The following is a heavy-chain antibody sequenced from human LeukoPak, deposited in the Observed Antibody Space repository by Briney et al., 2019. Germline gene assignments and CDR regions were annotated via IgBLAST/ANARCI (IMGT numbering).Heavy chain of an antibody. V-gene: IGHV4-39*01. Sequence: SETLSLTCTVSGGSVSSSSYYWGWIRQPPEKGLEWIGSIYYSGSTYYNPSLKSRVTISVDTSKNQFSLKLSSVTAADTAVYYCARPSSSGWYGYWGQGTLVTVSS. CDR3: ARPSSSGWYGY. CDR1: GGSVSSSSYY. CDR2: IYYSGST. J-gene: IGHJ4*02. D-gene: IGHD6-19*01.